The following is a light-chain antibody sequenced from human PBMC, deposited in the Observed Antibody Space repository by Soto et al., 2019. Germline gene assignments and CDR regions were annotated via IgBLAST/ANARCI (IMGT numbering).Light chain of an antibody. CDR1: QYSNTY. CDR2: AAS. Sequence: ELVLTQSPATLSFFPGERATLSCRASQYSNTYLAWYQQKPGQAPRLLMSAASNRATGIPARFSGSGSGTDFTLTISSLEPEDFAVYYCQHRSKFGGGTKVEIK. J-gene: IGKJ4*02. CDR3: QHRSK. V-gene: IGKV3-11*01.